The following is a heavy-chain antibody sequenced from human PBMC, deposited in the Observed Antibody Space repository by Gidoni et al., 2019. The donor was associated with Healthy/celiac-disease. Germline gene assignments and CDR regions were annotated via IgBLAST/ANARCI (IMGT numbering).Heavy chain of an antibody. Sequence: GFTFSSYSMNWVRQAPGKGLEWVSYISSSSSTIYYADSVKGRFTISRDNAKNSLYLQMNSLRAEDTAVYYCARIVGATAANYWGQGTLVTVSS. V-gene: IGHV3-48*01. J-gene: IGHJ4*02. CDR2: ISSSSSTI. D-gene: IGHD1-26*01. CDR3: ARIVGATAANY. CDR1: GFTFSSYS.